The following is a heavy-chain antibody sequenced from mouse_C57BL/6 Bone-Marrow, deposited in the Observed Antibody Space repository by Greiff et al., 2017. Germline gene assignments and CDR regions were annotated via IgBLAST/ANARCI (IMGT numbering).Heavy chain of an antibody. CDR2: ISRGSSTI. V-gene: IGHV5-17*01. CDR1: GYTFTDYG. CDR3: ARFPFFDY. J-gene: IGHJ2*01. Sequence: DVKLLASGGGLVKPGASLKLSCAASGYTFTDYGMHWVRQAPEKGLEWVAYISRGSSTIYYADKVKGGFTISRDNAKNTLFLQMTSLRSEDTAMYYCARFPFFDYWGLGTTLTVSS.